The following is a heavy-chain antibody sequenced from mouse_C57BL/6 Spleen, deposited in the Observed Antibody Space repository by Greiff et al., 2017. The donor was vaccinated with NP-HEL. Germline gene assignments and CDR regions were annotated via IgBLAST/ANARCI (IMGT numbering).Heavy chain of an antibody. CDR3: ARYSNYVYYYAMDY. CDR1: GYTFTDHT. CDR2: IYPRDGST. D-gene: IGHD2-5*01. V-gene: IGHV1-78*01. J-gene: IGHJ4*01. Sequence: QVQLKQSDAELVKPGASVKISCKVSGYTFTDHTIHWMKQRPEQGLEWIGYIYPRDGSTKYNEKFKGKATLTADKSSSTAYMKLKILTSEYSAVYFCARYSNYVYYYAMDYWGQGTSVTVSS.